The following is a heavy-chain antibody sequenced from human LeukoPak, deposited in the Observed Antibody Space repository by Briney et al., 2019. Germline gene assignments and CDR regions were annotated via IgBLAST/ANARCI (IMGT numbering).Heavy chain of an antibody. J-gene: IGHJ4*02. CDR1: GGSFRGYY. Sequence: SETLSLTCAVYGGSFRGYYWSWIRQPPGKGLEWIGEINHSGSTNYNPSLKSRVTISVDTSKNQFSLKLSSVTAADTAVYYCARGDGSGYDYWGQGTLVTVSS. CDR2: INHSGST. D-gene: IGHD6-19*01. CDR3: ARGDGSGYDY. V-gene: IGHV4-34*01.